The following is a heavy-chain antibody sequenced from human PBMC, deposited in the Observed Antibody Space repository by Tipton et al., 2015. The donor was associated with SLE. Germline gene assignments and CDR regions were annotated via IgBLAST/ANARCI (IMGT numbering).Heavy chain of an antibody. Sequence: SLRLSCAASGFTFDDYAMHWVRQAPGKGLEWVSGISWNSGSIGYADSVKGRFTISRDNAKNSLYLQMNSLRAEDTALYYCAKGGRGEDWCFDLGGRVTLVTVSS. CDR1: GFTFDDYA. CDR2: ISWNSGSI. V-gene: IGHV3-9*01. J-gene: IGHJ2*01. CDR3: AKGGRGEDWCFDL. D-gene: IGHD2-21*01.